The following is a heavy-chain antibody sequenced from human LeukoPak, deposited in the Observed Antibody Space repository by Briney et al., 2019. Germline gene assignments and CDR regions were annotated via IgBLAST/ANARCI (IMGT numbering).Heavy chain of an antibody. J-gene: IGHJ4*02. CDR2: IIPIFGTA. CDR3: ARGRTIAAAMYYFDY. V-gene: IGHV1-69*13. D-gene: IGHD6-13*01. Sequence: PVKVSCKASGGTFSSYAISWGRQAPGQGLEWMGGIIPIFGTANYAQKFQGRVTITADESTSTAYMELSSLRSEDTAVYYCARGRTIAAAMYYFDYWGQGTLVTVSS. CDR1: GGTFSSYA.